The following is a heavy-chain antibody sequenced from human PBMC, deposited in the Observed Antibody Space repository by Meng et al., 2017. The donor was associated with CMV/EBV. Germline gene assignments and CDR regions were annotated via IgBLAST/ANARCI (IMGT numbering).Heavy chain of an antibody. CDR3: AKDPTYYYDSRYFDY. V-gene: IGHV3-23*01. Sequence: GESLKISCAASGFTFSSYVMSWVRQAPGKGLEWVSAISGSGGSTYYADSVKGRFTISRDNSKNTPYLQMNSLRAEDTAVYYCAKDPTYYYDSRYFDYWGQGTLVTVSS. D-gene: IGHD3-22*01. CDR2: ISGSGGST. CDR1: GFTFSSYV. J-gene: IGHJ4*02.